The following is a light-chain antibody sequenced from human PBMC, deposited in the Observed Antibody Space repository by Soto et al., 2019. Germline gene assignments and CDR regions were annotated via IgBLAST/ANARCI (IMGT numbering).Light chain of an antibody. CDR1: QSVSSS. Sequence: EIGLTQSPATLSLSPGERATLSCRSIQSVSSSLAWYQQKPGQAPRLLIYDASNRATGIPARFSGSGSGTDFTITISSLEPEDFAVYYCQQRSNWSPWTFGQGTKVDIK. J-gene: IGKJ1*01. CDR3: QQRSNWSPWT. CDR2: DAS. V-gene: IGKV3-11*01.